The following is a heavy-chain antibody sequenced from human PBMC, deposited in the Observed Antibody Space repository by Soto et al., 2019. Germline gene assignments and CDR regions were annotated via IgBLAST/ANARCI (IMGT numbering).Heavy chain of an antibody. D-gene: IGHD3-22*01. CDR1: GGTFSSYA. CDR3: AIQPYRDYDISGYYTLSVDY. V-gene: IGHV1-69*01. Sequence: QVQLVQSGAEVKKPGSSVKVSCKASGGTFSSYAISWVRQAPGQGLEWMGGIIPNFGTANYAQKFQGRVTINADESTRTAYMVLSSLRSEDTAVYYCAIQPYRDYDISGYYTLSVDYWGQGTLVTVFS. CDR2: IIPNFGTA. J-gene: IGHJ4*02.